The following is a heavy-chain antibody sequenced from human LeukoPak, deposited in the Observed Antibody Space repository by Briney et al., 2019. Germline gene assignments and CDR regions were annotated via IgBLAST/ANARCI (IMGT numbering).Heavy chain of an antibody. CDR2: IRGDGGTT. D-gene: IGHD1-26*01. Sequence: GGSLRLSCAASGFTFSNYYMHWVRQAPGKGLVWASRIRGDGGTTMYADSVKGRFTISRDNAKNTLYLQMNSLRAEDTAVFYCAREHRDAGATIDYWGQGTPVTVSS. J-gene: IGHJ4*02. CDR3: AREHRDAGATIDY. V-gene: IGHV3-74*03. CDR1: GFTFSNYY.